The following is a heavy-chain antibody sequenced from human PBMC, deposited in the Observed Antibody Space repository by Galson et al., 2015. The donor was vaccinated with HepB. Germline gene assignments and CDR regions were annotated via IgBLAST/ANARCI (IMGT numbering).Heavy chain of an antibody. CDR3: ARIAPSPYYYGSGQIDY. CDR1: GFTFSSYA. D-gene: IGHD3-10*01. Sequence: SLRLSCAASGFTFSSYAMHWVRQAPGKGLEWVAVISYDGSNKYYADSVKGRFTISRDNSKNTLYLQVNSLRAEDTAVYYCARIAPSPYYYGSGQIDYWGQGTLVTVSS. V-gene: IGHV3-30*04. CDR2: ISYDGSNK. J-gene: IGHJ4*02.